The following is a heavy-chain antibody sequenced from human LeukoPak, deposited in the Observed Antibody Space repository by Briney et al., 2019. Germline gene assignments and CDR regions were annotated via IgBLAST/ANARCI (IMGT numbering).Heavy chain of an antibody. CDR3: MRLKVLDVTWWPADY. Sequence: PSETLSLTCDVSGVSISNSQWWSWARQPPGKGLEWIGEIFQSGRTNYNPSLKSRVTMSIDKSKNQFSLSLASVTAADTAVYYCMRLKVLDVTWWPADYWGPGMLVTVSS. D-gene: IGHD2-15*01. CDR2: IFQSGRT. V-gene: IGHV4-4*02. CDR1: GVSISNSQW. J-gene: IGHJ4*02.